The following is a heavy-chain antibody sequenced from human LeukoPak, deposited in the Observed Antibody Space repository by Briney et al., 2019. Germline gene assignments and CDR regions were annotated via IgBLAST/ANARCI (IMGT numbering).Heavy chain of an antibody. Sequence: GESLKISCKGSGSIFTSYWSGWVRQMPGKGLEWMGIIYPGDSDTRYSTSFQGQVTISADKSISTAYLQWSSLKASDTAMYYCARHRSYDFWSGYYDFDYWGQGTLVTVSS. CDR2: IYPGDSDT. CDR3: ARHRSYDFWSGYYDFDY. CDR1: GSIFTSYW. J-gene: IGHJ4*02. D-gene: IGHD3-3*01. V-gene: IGHV5-51*01.